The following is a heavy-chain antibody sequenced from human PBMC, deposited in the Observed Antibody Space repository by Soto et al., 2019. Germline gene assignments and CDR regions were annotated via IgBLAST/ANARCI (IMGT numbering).Heavy chain of an antibody. V-gene: IGHV3-7*01. Sequence: GGSLRLSCAASGFTFGSYWMSWVRQAPGKGPEWLATIKWDASEKKYVDSVKGRFTTSRDNAKNALYLQMDSLRAEDTAVYYCARDLGYYDSSGYFDYWGQGTLVTVSS. D-gene: IGHD3-22*01. CDR2: IKWDASEK. J-gene: IGHJ4*02. CDR1: GFTFGSYW. CDR3: ARDLGYYDSSGYFDY.